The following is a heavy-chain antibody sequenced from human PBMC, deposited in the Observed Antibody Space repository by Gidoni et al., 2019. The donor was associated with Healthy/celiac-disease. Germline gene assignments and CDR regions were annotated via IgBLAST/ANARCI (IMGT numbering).Heavy chain of an antibody. D-gene: IGHD2-21*02. CDR1: GGPFSSYA. J-gene: IGHJ4*02. CDR2: SIPIYGTA. CDR3: ASPAYCGGDCYSV. V-gene: IGHV1-69*06. Sequence: QLLPSAAEVKKHGSSVKLSCKASGGPFSSYAISWLRQAPGQGLEWMGGSIPIYGTANDAQKLQGRVTITADKSKSTAYMELSSLRSEDTAVDYCASPAYCGGDCYSVWGQGTLVNVSS.